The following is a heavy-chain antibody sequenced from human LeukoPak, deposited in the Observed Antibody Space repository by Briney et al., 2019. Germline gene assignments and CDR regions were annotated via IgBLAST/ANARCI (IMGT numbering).Heavy chain of an antibody. V-gene: IGHV4-4*02. CDR2: IYHSGST. CDR3: ARVIIGGYSYGSVDY. D-gene: IGHD5-18*01. J-gene: IGHJ4*02. Sequence: SGTLSLTCAVSGGSISSSNWWSWVRQPPGKGLEWIGEIYHSGSTNYNPSLKSRVTISVDKSKNQFSLKLSSVTAADTAVYYCARVIIGGYSYGSVDYWGQGTLVTVSS. CDR1: GGSISSSNW.